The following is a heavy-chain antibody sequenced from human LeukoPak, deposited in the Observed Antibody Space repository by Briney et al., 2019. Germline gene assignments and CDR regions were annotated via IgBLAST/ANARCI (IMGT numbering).Heavy chain of an antibody. CDR2: ISNSGGST. Sequence: GGSLRLSCAASGFIFRNYVVAWVRQAPGKGLEWVSEISNSGGSTYYADSVKGRFTISRDNAKNSLYLQMNSLRAEDTAVYYCARSRASTITYSSSWNRVRLYYYMDVWGKGTTVTVSS. V-gene: IGHV3-23*01. CDR1: GFIFRNYV. J-gene: IGHJ6*03. CDR3: ARSRASTITYSSSWNRVRLYYYMDV. D-gene: IGHD6-13*01.